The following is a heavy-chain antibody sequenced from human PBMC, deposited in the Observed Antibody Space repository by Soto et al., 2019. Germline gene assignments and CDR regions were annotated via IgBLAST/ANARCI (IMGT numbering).Heavy chain of an antibody. V-gene: IGHV4-38-2*01. CDR1: GYSISIRSD. CDR3: ARVHVMVVAGSTFDY. D-gene: IGHD6-19*01. Sequence: SETLSLTCPVSGYSISIRSDWAWIRQPPGKGPEWIASIYHGGTTFYNPSLKSRITISVDTSNNQFSLKLTSVTAADTAVYYCARVHVMVVAGSTFDYWGHGTLVTVSS. J-gene: IGHJ4*01. CDR2: IYHGGTT.